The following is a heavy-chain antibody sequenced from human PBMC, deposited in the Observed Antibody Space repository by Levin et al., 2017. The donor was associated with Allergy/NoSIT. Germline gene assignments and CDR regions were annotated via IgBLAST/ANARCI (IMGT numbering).Heavy chain of an antibody. Sequence: GESLKISCTASGFTFNNFAMNWVRQAPGKGLEWVSYISSSSSTIYYADSVKGRFTISRDNAKNSLFLQLNSLTDEDTAVYYCARHLTGYYSPLGYWGQGTLVTVSS. J-gene: IGHJ4*02. CDR1: GFTFNNFA. CDR3: ARHLTGYYSPLGY. CDR2: ISSSSSTI. D-gene: IGHD3-9*01. V-gene: IGHV3-48*02.